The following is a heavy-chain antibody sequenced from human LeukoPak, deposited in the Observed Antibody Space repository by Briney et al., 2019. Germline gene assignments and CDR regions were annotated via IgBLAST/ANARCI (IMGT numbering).Heavy chain of an antibody. CDR3: ASYGDFSHNLDY. V-gene: IGHV1-2*02. D-gene: IGHD4-17*01. J-gene: IGHJ4*02. CDR2: INANSGVT. Sequence: ASVKVSCKASRYTFSGYYVYWVRQAPGQGLEWMGWINANSGVTNYAQNFQGRVTMTRDTYISTVYMELSSLRSDDTAVYYCASYGDFSHNLDYWGQGTLVTVSS. CDR1: RYTFSGYY.